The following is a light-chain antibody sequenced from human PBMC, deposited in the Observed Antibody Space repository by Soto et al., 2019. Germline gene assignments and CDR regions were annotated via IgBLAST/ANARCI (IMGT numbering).Light chain of an antibody. Sequence: DIQMTQSPSTLSASVGDRVSITCRASQDISNWLAWYQQKPGKVPNLLIYEASRLESGVPSRFSGSASGTEFTLTISSLQPDDFATYYCQEYKDYSWTFDQGTKVEIK. J-gene: IGKJ1*01. CDR3: QEYKDYSWT. CDR2: EAS. CDR1: QDISNW. V-gene: IGKV1-5*03.